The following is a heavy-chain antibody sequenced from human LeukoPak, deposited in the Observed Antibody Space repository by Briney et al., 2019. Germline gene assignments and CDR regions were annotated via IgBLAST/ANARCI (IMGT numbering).Heavy chain of an antibody. CDR2: ISSSSSYI. D-gene: IGHD2-2*01. CDR1: GFTFSNAW. Sequence: PGGSLRLSCAASGFTFSNAWMSWVRQAPGKGLEWVSSISSSSSYIYYADSVKGRSTISRDNAKNSLYLQMNSLRAEDTAVYYCARVTSCYDYWGQGTLVTVSS. CDR3: ARVTSCYDY. V-gene: IGHV3-21*01. J-gene: IGHJ4*02.